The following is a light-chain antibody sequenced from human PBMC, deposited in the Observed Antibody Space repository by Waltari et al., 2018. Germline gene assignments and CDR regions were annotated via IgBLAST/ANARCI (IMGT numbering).Light chain of an antibody. CDR1: QSIRSN. CDR3: QQYDNWLGT. V-gene: IGKV3-15*01. Sequence: EIVMTQSPATLSVFQGARATLPCRASQSIRSNLAWYQHNPGQAPRLLIYGASTRATGIPARFSGSGSGTEFTLTISSLQSEDFAVYFCQQYDNWLGTFGQGTKVEIK. J-gene: IGKJ1*01. CDR2: GAS.